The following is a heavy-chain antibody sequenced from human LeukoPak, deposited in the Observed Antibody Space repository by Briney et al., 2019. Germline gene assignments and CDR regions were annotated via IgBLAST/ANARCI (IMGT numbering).Heavy chain of an antibody. CDR3: AKDFMRFTAMVVVDY. CDR2: ISYDGSNK. Sequence: GGSLRLPCAASGFTFSSYGMHWVRQAPGKGLEWVAVISYDGSNKYYADSVKGRFTISRDNSKNTLYLQMNSLRAEDTAVYYCAKDFMRFTAMVVVDYWGQGTLVTVSS. CDR1: GFTFSSYG. J-gene: IGHJ4*02. V-gene: IGHV3-30*18. D-gene: IGHD5-18*01.